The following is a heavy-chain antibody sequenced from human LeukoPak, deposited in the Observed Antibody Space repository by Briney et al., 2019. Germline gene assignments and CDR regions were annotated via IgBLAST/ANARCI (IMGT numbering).Heavy chain of an antibody. Sequence: SGTLSLTCAVSGGSISSSNWWSWVRQPPGKGLEWIGEIYHSGSTNYNPSLKSRVTISVDKSKNQFSLKLSSVTAADTAVYYCVRRSVGNSGYHYAFHIWGQGTMVTVSP. CDR3: VRRSVGNSGYHYAFHI. CDR1: GGSISSSNW. CDR2: IYHSGST. V-gene: IGHV4-4*02. J-gene: IGHJ3*02. D-gene: IGHD5-12*01.